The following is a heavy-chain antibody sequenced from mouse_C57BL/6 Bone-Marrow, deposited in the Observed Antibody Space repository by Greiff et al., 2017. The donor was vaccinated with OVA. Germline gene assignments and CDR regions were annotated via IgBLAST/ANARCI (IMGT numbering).Heavy chain of an antibody. Sequence: EVKLVESGGDLVKPGGSLKLSCAASGFTFSSYGMSWVRQTPDKRLEWVATISSGGSYTYYPDSVKGRFTISRDNAKNTLYLQMSSLKSEDTAMYYCARQGNYYGRGFAYWGQGTTLTVSS. CDR1: GFTFSSYG. CDR3: ARQGNYYGRGFAY. CDR2: ISSGGSYT. J-gene: IGHJ2*01. V-gene: IGHV5-6*01. D-gene: IGHD1-1*01.